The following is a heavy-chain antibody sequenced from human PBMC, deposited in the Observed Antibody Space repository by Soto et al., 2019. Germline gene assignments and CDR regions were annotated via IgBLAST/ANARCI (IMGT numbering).Heavy chain of an antibody. CDR1: GVTVIGSA. D-gene: IGHD3-22*01. J-gene: IGHJ4*02. CDR2: SRSKANSYAT. V-gene: IGHV3-73*01. Sequence: GGSLSLCCAASGVTVIGSAMHWVPQASGKGLEWVGRSRSKANSYATAYAASVKGRFTISRDDSKNTAYLQMNSLKTEDTAVYYCTRRGITMIGESPFDYWGQGT. CDR3: TRRGITMIGESPFDY.